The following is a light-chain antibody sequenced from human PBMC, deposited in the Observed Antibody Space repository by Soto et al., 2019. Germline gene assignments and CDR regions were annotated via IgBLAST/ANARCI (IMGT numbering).Light chain of an antibody. Sequence: EIMLTQSPGTLSLSPGERATLSCRTSQSTTNNYLAWYQQKPGQAPRLLIYGASSRATGIPDRFSGSGSGTDFTLTISRLEPEDFAVYYCQQYNSWPLTFGGGTKVEIK. CDR3: QQYNSWPLT. CDR1: QSTTNNY. CDR2: GAS. J-gene: IGKJ4*01. V-gene: IGKV3-20*01.